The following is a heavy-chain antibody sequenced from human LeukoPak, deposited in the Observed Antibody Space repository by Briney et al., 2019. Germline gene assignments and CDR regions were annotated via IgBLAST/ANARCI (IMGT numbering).Heavy chain of an antibody. CDR1: GYTFTGYY. Sequence: ASVKVSCKASGYTFTGYYLHWVRQAPGQGLEWMGRINPNSGDTNYAQKFQGRVTMTRDTSISTASMELSGLRSDDTAVYYCARDHPDCSGGSCYSWGQGTLVTVSS. CDR3: ARDHPDCSGGSCYS. J-gene: IGHJ4*02. CDR2: INPNSGDT. D-gene: IGHD2-15*01. V-gene: IGHV1-2*06.